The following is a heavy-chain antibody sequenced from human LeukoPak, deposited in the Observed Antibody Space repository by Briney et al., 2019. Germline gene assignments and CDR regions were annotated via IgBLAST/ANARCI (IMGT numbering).Heavy chain of an antibody. J-gene: IGHJ4*02. CDR1: GGSINPDY. D-gene: IGHD3-10*01. CDR3: ARDRNATIDFDY. V-gene: IGHV4-59*01. CDR2: IYYSGST. Sequence: SETLSLTCTVSGGSINPDYWSWIRQPPGKGLEWIGYIYYSGSTNYDPSLKSRITLSVDTSKNQFSLKLSSVTAADTAVYYCARDRNATIDFDYWGQGTLVTVSS.